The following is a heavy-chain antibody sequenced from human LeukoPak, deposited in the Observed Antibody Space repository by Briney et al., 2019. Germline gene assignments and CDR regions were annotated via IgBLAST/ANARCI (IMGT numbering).Heavy chain of an antibody. D-gene: IGHD2-15*01. CDR2: IKQDGSVK. CDR1: GFTFSSYG. J-gene: IGHJ4*02. CDR3: ARDTPLGCFDY. Sequence: GGSLRLSCAASGFTFSSYGMHWVRQAPGKGLEWVANIKQDGSVKFYADSMKGRFTISRDNAKNSLYLQMNSLRTEDTAVYYCARDTPLGCFDYWGQGTLVTVSS. V-gene: IGHV3-7*01.